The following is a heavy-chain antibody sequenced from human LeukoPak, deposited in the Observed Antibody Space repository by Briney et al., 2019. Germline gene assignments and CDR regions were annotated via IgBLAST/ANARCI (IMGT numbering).Heavy chain of an antibody. J-gene: IGHJ3*02. Sequence: GGSLRLSCAASGFTFSNYAMSWVRQAPGRGLEWVSAISGSVGSTYYADSVKGRFTISRDNSKNTLYLQMNSLRADDTAVYYCAKDPSLPSGGISFDIWGQGTMVTVSS. CDR2: ISGSVGST. D-gene: IGHD2-15*01. V-gene: IGHV3-23*01. CDR3: AKDPSLPSGGISFDI. CDR1: GFTFSNYA.